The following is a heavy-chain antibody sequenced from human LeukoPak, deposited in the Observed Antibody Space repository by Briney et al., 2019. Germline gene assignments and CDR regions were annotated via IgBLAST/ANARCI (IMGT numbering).Heavy chain of an antibody. CDR3: ARLSTHLRNDDY. CDR1: GDSVSSNSAA. CDR2: TYYRSKWYN. Sequence: SQTLSLTCAISGDSVSSNSAAWNWIRQSPSRGLEWLGRTYYRSKWYNDYAVSVKGRITINPDTSKNQFSLKLSSVTAADTAVYYCARLSTHLRNDDYWGQGTLVTVSS. D-gene: IGHD1-1*01. J-gene: IGHJ4*02. V-gene: IGHV6-1*01.